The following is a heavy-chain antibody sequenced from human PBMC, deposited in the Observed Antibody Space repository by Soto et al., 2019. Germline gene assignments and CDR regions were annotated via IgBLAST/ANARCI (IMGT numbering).Heavy chain of an antibody. CDR2: ISGSGGST. CDR3: ARDISMRVVAAFDY. Sequence: GGSLRLSCAASGFTFSSYAMSWVRQAPGKGLEWVSAISGSGGSTYYADSVKGRFTISRDKSKNTLYLQMNSLRAEDTAVYYCARDISMRVVAAFDYWGQGTLVTVSP. V-gene: IGHV3-23*01. D-gene: IGHD3-22*01. CDR1: GFTFSSYA. J-gene: IGHJ4*02.